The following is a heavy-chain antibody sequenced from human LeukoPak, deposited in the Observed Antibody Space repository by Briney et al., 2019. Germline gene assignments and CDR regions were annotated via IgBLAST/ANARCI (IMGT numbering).Heavy chain of an antibody. J-gene: IGHJ4*02. CDR2: ISGSGGST. Sequence: GGSLRLSCAASGFTFSSYAMSWVRQAPGKGLEWVSAISGSGGSTYYADSVKGRFTISRDNSKNTLYLQMNSLGAEDTAVYYSAKGQRAAGTFDYWGQGTLVTVSS. CDR3: AKGQRAAGTFDY. V-gene: IGHV3-23*01. CDR1: GFTFSSYA. D-gene: IGHD6-13*01.